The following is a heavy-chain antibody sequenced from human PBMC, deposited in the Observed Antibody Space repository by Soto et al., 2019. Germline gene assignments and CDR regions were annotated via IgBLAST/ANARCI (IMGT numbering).Heavy chain of an antibody. J-gene: IGHJ4*02. CDR2: ISYDGKKE. D-gene: IGHD3-22*01. CDR3: AKLSYDSSGSTRILDF. V-gene: IGHV3-30*18. CDR1: GFYFGSYA. Sequence: QVELVESGGGVVQPGRSLRLACATSGFYFGSYAMHWVRHRPGKGLEWLAFISYDGKKEYYADSVKGRFTISRDNSKSTLFLQTDSLRPEDTAVYYCAKLSYDSSGSTRILDFWGQGTLVTFSS.